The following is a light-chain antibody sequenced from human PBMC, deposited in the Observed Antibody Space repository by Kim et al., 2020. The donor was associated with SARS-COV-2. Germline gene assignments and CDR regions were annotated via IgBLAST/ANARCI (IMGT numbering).Light chain of an antibody. J-gene: IGLJ3*02. V-gene: IGLV2-14*03. CDR1: PADIGSYDY. CDR2: DVS. CDR3: ASYTRSSTVV. Sequence: GHSIIISCTGSPADIGSYDYVSWYQQHPGKAPKLLIYDVSNRPSGVSHRVSGSKSGSTASLTISGLQADDEADYYCASYTRSSTVVFGGGTRLTVL.